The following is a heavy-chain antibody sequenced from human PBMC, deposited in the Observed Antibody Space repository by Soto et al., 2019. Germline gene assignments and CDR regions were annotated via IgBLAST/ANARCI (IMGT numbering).Heavy chain of an antibody. V-gene: IGHV4-59*01. J-gene: IGHJ5*02. D-gene: IGHD6-13*01. CDR1: GDSISSDY. CDR3: ARARDSSQNLDT. Sequence: QVQLQESGPGLVKPSETLSLTCTVSGDSISSDYWSWIRQPPGKGLEWIGYTYYSGLTNTNPSLKSRLTISVDTSKNQFSLRLTSVTAADTAVYYCARARDSSQNLDTWGQGTLVTVSS. CDR2: TYYSGLT.